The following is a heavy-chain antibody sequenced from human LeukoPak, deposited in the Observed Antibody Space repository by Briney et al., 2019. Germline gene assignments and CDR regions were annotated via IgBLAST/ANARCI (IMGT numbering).Heavy chain of an antibody. CDR3: ARGPYSYDSSGAFDI. CDR2: ISSSGST. J-gene: IGHJ3*02. CDR1: GDSISSGDYY. Sequence: SETLSLTCTVSGDSISSGDYYWSWIRQPAGKGLEWIGRISSSGSTNYNPSLKSRATISVDTSKNQFSLKLSSVTAADTAVYFCARGPYSYDSSGAFDIWGQGTMVTASS. D-gene: IGHD3-22*01. V-gene: IGHV4-61*02.